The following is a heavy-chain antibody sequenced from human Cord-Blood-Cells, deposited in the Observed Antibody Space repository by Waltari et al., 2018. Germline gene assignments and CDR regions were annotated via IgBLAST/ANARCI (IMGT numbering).Heavy chain of an antibody. CDR1: GGTFSRYA. CDR3: ARGPQGYYWYFDL. Sequence: QVQLVQSGAEVKKPGSSVKVSCKASGGTFSRYAISWVRQAPGQALEWMGGIIPIFGTANYAQKFQGRVSITADESTSTAYMELSSLRSEDTAVYYCARGPQGYYWYFDLWGRGTLVTVSS. D-gene: IGHD3-3*01. CDR2: IIPIFGTA. V-gene: IGHV1-69*01. J-gene: IGHJ2*01.